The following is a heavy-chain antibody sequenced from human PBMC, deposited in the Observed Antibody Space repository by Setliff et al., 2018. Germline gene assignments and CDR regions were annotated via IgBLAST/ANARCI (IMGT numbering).Heavy chain of an antibody. CDR3: ARDHGAAAGVFDY. J-gene: IGHJ4*02. V-gene: IGHV3-21*01. Sequence: PGWSLRLSCAASGFTFSSYSMNWVRQAPGKGLEWVSSISSSSSYIYYADSVKGRFTISRDNAKNSLYLQMNSLRAEDTAVYYCARDHGAAAGVFDYWGQGTLVTVSS. D-gene: IGHD6-13*01. CDR2: ISSSSSYI. CDR1: GFTFSSYS.